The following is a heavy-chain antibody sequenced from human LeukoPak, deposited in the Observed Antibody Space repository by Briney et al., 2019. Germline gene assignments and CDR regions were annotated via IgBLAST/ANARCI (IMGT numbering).Heavy chain of an antibody. V-gene: IGHV3-15*01. D-gene: IGHD4-17*01. CDR1: GFTVSSNY. J-gene: IGHJ4*02. Sequence: GGSLRLSCAASGFTVSSNYMSWVRQAPGKGLEWVGRIKSKTDGGTTDYAAPVKGRFTISRDDSKNTLYLQMNSLKTEDTAVYYCTTALNYGDYYRLDYWGQGTLVTVSS. CDR3: TTALNYGDYYRLDY. CDR2: IKSKTDGGTT.